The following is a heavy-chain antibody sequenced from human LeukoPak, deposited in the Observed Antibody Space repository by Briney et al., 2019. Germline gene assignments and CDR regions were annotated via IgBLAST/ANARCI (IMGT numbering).Heavy chain of an antibody. CDR3: ATDPATCSGGTCSDNY. J-gene: IGHJ4*02. CDR1: GFTATCYS. V-gene: IGHV3-48*04. D-gene: IGHD2-15*01. Sequence: GGSLRPSCEASGFTATCYSMNWVRQAPGKGLEWVSYISGGSQTIYYGDSVKGRFTISRDSAQNSVFLQTRSLRAEDTAVYYCATDPATCSGGTCSDNYWGQGTLVTVSS. CDR2: ISGGSQTI.